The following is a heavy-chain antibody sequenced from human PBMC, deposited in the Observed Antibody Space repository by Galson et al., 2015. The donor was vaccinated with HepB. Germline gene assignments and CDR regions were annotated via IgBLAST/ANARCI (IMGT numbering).Heavy chain of an antibody. V-gene: IGHV3-7*03. CDR2: IKQDGSEK. J-gene: IGHJ6*02. Sequence: SLRLSCAASGFTFSSYWMSWVRQAPGKGLEWVANIKQDGSEKYYVDSVKGRFTISRDNAKNSLYLQMNSLRAEDTAVYYCARDKGTFRVTMWEPWDEYYYYGMDVWGQGTTVTVSS. CDR1: GFTFSSYW. CDR3: ARDKGTFRVTMWEPWDEYYYYGMDV. D-gene: IGHD1-14*01.